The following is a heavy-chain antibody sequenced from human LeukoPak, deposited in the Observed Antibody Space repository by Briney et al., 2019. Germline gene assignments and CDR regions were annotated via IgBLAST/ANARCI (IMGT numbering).Heavy chain of an antibody. CDR3: ARDVVGPIDY. D-gene: IGHD2-15*01. CDR2: ISSSSSYT. J-gene: IGHJ4*02. V-gene: IGHV3-21*01. CDR1: GFTFSTYS. Sequence: GGSLRLSCAASGFTFSTYSMNWVRQAPGKGLEWVSSISSSSSYTNYADSVKGRFTISRDNAKSSLYLQMNSLRAEDTAVYYCARDVVGPIDYWGQGTLVTVSS.